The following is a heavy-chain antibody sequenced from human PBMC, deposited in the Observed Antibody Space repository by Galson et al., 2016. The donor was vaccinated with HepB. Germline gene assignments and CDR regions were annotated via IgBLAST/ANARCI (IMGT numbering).Heavy chain of an antibody. J-gene: IGHJ4*02. V-gene: IGHV1-69*13. Sequence: SVKVSCKASGGRFNSYAISWVRQAPGQGLEWMGAIIPMFRTGNYAQKFQGRVTMTADASTSTVYMDLDSLRSDDTAVYYCATTLYGGNSDWGQGTLVTVSS. CDR1: GGRFNSYA. CDR3: ATTLYGGNSD. D-gene: IGHD4-23*01. CDR2: IIPMFRTG.